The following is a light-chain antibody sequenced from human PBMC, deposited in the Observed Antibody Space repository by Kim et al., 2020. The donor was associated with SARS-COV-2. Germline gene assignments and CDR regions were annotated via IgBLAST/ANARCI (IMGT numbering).Light chain of an antibody. V-gene: IGLV2-14*03. CDR3: GSYTIASTFV. J-gene: IGLJ2*01. CDR2: DVT. CDR1: GNDVGSFNY. Sequence: QSALTQPASVSGSPGQSITISCTGTGNDVGSFNYVSWFQQHPGKVPKLLIHDVTERPSGISSRFSGSKSGIMASLTISGLQADDEADYYCGSYTIASTFVFGGGTKLTVL.